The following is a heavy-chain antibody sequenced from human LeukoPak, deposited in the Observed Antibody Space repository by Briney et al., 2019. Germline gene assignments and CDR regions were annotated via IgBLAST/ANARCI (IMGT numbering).Heavy chain of an antibody. Sequence: ASVKVSCKASGYTFTSYGISWVRQSPGQGLEWMGWISAYNGNTNYAQKLQGRVTMTTDTSTSTAYMELRSLRSDDTAVYYCARYGSAYYYYYYMDVWGKGTTVTVSS. CDR1: GYTFTSYG. CDR2: ISAYNGNT. D-gene: IGHD2-15*01. CDR3: ARYGSAYYYYYYMDV. J-gene: IGHJ6*03. V-gene: IGHV1-18*01.